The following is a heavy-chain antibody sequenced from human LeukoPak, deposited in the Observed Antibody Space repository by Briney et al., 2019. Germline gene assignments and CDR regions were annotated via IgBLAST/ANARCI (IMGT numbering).Heavy chain of an antibody. CDR1: GVTVSTIY. Sequence: GGSLRLSCAASGVTVSTIYMGWVRQAPGKGLDWVSVIYPDGKAYYAESVKGRFTISRDNSRNTLYLHMTNLRVEDTAVYFCARVGDHYHWYLDLWGRGSLLTVSS. CDR3: ARVGDHYHWYLDL. J-gene: IGHJ2*01. CDR2: IYPDGKA. V-gene: IGHV3-53*01. D-gene: IGHD3-10*01.